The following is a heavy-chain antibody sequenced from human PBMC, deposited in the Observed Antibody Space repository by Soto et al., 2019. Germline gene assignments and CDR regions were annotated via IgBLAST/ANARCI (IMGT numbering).Heavy chain of an antibody. Sequence: ASVKVSCKASGYTFTSYYMHWVRQAPGQGLEWMGIINPSGGSTSYAQKFQGRVTMTRDTSTSTVYMELSSLRSEDTAVYYCARVFPASVRFWEWLPSNWFAPGGQEPLVTVS. CDR2: INPSGGST. V-gene: IGHV1-46*03. CDR3: ARVFPASVRFWEWLPSNWFAP. J-gene: IGHJ5*02. D-gene: IGHD3-3*01. CDR1: GYTFTSYY.